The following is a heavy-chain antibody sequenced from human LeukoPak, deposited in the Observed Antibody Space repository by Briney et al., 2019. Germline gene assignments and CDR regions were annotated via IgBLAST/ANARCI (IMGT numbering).Heavy chain of an antibody. CDR3: AAGDLVYDY. D-gene: IGHD4-17*01. CDR1: GYTFTTYY. J-gene: IGHJ4*02. Sequence: GPVKVSCKASGYTFTTYYMHWVRQAPGQGLEWMGIINPSGGSTGYAQKFQGRVTMTRDTSTSTVYMELSSLRSEDTAVYYCAAGDLVYDYWGQGTLVTVSS. V-gene: IGHV1-46*01. CDR2: INPSGGST.